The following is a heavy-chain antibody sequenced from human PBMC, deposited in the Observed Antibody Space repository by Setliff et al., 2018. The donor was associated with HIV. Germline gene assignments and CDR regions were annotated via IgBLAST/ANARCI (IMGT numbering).Heavy chain of an antibody. CDR3: ARRIFHSSFPSFDS. Sequence: PSETLSLTCAVSGGSIGTTTYYWGWIRQPPGKGLEWIGSIDYNGITYYNPSLKGRFTISVDTSKNQFSLKVTSVTAAEPAVYYCARRIFHSSFPSFDSWGQGTLVTVSS. J-gene: IGHJ4*02. D-gene: IGHD2-15*01. CDR1: GGSIGTTTYY. CDR2: IDYNGIT. V-gene: IGHV4-39*01.